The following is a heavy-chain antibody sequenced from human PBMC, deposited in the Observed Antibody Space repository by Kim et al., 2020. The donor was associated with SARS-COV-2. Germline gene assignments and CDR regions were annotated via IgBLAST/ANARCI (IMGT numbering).Heavy chain of an antibody. J-gene: IGHJ4*02. D-gene: IGHD2-15*01. CDR2: ISASGAST. Sequence: GGSLRLSCAASGFTFRSYVMSWVRQAPGRRLEWVSAISASGASTYYADSVKDQLTISRDNSKNTLYLQMYSLRAEDTAIYYCAKVCGDNCYFPDFWGQGTLVTVSS. V-gene: IGHV3-23*01. CDR1: GFTFRSYV. CDR3: AKVCGDNCYFPDF.